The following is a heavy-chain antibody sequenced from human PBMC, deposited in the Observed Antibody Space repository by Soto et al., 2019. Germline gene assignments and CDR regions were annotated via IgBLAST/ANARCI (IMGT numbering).Heavy chain of an antibody. Sequence: SLTISCKGSGYVFTSYWIGWVRQMPGKGLEWMGIIYPGDSDTRYSPSFQGQVTISADKSISTAYLQWSSLKASDTAMYYCAREGAPLYSSGWYGTNWVDPWGQGTLVTVSS. CDR3: AREGAPLYSSGWYGTNWVDP. CDR1: GYVFTSYW. V-gene: IGHV5-51*01. CDR2: IYPGDSDT. J-gene: IGHJ5*02. D-gene: IGHD6-19*01.